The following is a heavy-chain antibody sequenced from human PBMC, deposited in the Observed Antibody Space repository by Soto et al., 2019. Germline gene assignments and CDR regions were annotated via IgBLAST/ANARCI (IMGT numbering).Heavy chain of an antibody. Sequence: SETLSLTCTIAGGSISGYWWSWIRQPAGKRLEWIGRVYSSGTTDYKPSINSRATMSVETSKNQLSLKLSSVTAADPAVYYCARDIASYAYGEGYWGQG. CDR2: VYSSGTT. D-gene: IGHD2-21*01. J-gene: IGHJ4*02. V-gene: IGHV4-4*07. CDR1: GGSISGYW. CDR3: ARDIASYAYGEGY.